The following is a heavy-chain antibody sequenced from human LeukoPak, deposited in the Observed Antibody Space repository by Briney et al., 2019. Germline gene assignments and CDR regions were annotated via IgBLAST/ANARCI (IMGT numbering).Heavy chain of an antibody. D-gene: IGHD4-17*01. CDR1: GGTFYIYA. CDR2: IIPIFGTS. CDR3: ARGRFIVTTFRNYSYMDV. J-gene: IGHJ6*03. V-gene: IGHV1-69*06. Sequence: GASVKVSCKAPGGTFYIYAFNWVRQAPGQGLEWMGRIIPIFGTSNHTQKFQGRVTITADKSTGTAYMELTSLRSEDTAVYYCARGRFIVTTFRNYSYMDVWGKGTTVTVSS.